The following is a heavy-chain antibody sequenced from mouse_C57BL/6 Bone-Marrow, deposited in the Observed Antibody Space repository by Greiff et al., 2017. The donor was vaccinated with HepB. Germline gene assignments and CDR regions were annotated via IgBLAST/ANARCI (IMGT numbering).Heavy chain of an antibody. CDR1: GFSLTSYG. V-gene: IGHV2-2*01. J-gene: IGHJ3*01. CDR3: AGGGAWFTY. Sequence: VQLQQSAPGLVQPSQSLSITCTVSGFSLTSYGVHWVRQSPGKGLEWLGVIWSGGSTDYNAAFISRLSISKDNSRRQVFFQMNSLQADETAIYYCAGGGAWFTYWGQGALVTVAA. CDR2: IWSGGST.